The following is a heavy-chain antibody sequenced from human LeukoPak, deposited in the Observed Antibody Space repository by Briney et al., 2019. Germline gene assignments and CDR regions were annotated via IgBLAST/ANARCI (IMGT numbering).Heavy chain of an antibody. Sequence: GGSLRLSCAASGFTFSNAWMNWVRQAPRKGLEWVSYISSSSSTIYYADSVKGRFTISRDNAKNSLYLQMNSLRDEDTAVYYCARSTYGSGSYYFDYWGQGTLVTVSS. CDR1: GFTFSNAW. J-gene: IGHJ4*02. D-gene: IGHD3-10*01. V-gene: IGHV3-48*02. CDR2: ISSSSSTI. CDR3: ARSTYGSGSYYFDY.